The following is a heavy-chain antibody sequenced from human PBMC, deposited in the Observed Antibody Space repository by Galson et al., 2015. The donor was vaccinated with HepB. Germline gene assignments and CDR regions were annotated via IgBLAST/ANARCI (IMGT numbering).Heavy chain of an antibody. CDR1: GYTFTSYY. Sequence: SVKVSCKASGYTFTSYYMHWVRQAPGQGLEWMGIINPSGGSTSYAQKFQGRVTMTRDTSTSTVYMELSSLRSEDTAVYYCARPTYYYDSSGYYPYYYYGMDVWGQGTTVTVSS. CDR2: INPSGGST. CDR3: ARPTYYYDSSGYYPYYYYGMDV. J-gene: IGHJ6*02. V-gene: IGHV1-46*01. D-gene: IGHD3-22*01.